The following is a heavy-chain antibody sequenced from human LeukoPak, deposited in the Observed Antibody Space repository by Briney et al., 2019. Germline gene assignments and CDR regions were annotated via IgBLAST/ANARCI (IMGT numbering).Heavy chain of an antibody. CDR3: ARSIVVVVAATRKQYYFDY. J-gene: IGHJ4*02. CDR2: IYYSGST. D-gene: IGHD2-15*01. CDR1: GGSFSGYY. Sequence: SETLSLTCAVYGGSFSGYYWSWIRQPPGKGLEWIGSIYYSGSTYYNPSLKSRVTTSVDTSKNQFSLKLSSVTAADTAVYYCARSIVVVVAATRKQYYFDYWGQGTLVTVSS. V-gene: IGHV4-34*01.